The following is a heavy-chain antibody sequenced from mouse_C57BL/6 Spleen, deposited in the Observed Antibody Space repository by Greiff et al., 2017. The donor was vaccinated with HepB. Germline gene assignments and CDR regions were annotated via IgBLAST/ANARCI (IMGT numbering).Heavy chain of an antibody. Sequence: QVQLQQSGAELVMPGASVKLSCKASGYTFTSYWMHWVKQRPGQGLEWIGEIDPSDSYTNYNQKFKGKSTLTVDKSSSTAYMQLSSLTSEDSAVYYCARSYYSNWWYFDVWGTGTTVTVSS. D-gene: IGHD2-5*01. CDR1: GYTFTSYW. J-gene: IGHJ1*03. V-gene: IGHV1-69*01. CDR3: ARSYYSNWWYFDV. CDR2: IDPSDSYT.